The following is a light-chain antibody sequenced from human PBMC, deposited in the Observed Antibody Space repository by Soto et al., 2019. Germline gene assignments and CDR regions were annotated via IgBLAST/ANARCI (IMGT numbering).Light chain of an antibody. CDR1: QSISSW. J-gene: IGKJ1*01. CDR3: QQYNSYSAT. CDR2: KAS. Sequence: DIQMTQSPSTLSASVGDRVTITCRARQSISSWLAWYQQKPGKAPKLLIYKASSLESGVPSRFSGSGSGTEFTLTISSLQHDDFPTYYCQQYNSYSATFGQGTKVEIK. V-gene: IGKV1-5*03.